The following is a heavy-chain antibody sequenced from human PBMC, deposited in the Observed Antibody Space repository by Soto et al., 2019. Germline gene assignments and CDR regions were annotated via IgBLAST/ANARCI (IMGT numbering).Heavy chain of an antibody. CDR3: ARGRQVPATAHTLNYYYGMDV. Sequence: SETLSLTCAVYGGSFSGYYWSWIRQPPGKGLEWIGEINHSGSTNYNPSLKSRVTISVDTSKNQFSLKLGSVTAADTAVYYCARGRQVPATAHTLNYYYGMDVWGQGTTVTVSS. J-gene: IGHJ6*02. V-gene: IGHV4-34*01. CDR2: INHSGST. CDR1: GGSFSGYY. D-gene: IGHD3-16*01.